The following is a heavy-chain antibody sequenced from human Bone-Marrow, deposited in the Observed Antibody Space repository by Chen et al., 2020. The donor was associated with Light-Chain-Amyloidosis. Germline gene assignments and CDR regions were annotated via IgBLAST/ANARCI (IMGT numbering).Heavy chain of an antibody. CDR2: IYPDDSDD. D-gene: IGHD5-12*01. Sequence: EVQLEQSGPEVKKPGESLKISCKGSGYTFPNYWIGWVRQMPGKGLQWMGVIYPDDSDDRYSPSFEGQLTISADKSITTAYLQWRSLKASDTAMYYCARRRDGYNFDYWGQGTLVTVSS. J-gene: IGHJ4*02. V-gene: IGHV5-51*01. CDR3: ARRRDGYNFDY. CDR1: GYTFPNYW.